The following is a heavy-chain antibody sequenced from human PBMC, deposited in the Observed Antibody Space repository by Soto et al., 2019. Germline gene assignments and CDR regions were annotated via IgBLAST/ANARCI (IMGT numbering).Heavy chain of an antibody. J-gene: IGHJ4*02. V-gene: IGHV3-48*01. CDR3: AREGAGGYCSGGSCPQVDY. D-gene: IGHD2-15*01. CDR2: ISSSSSTI. CDR1: GFTFSSYS. Sequence: PGGSLRLSCAASGFTFSSYSMNWVRQAPGKGLEWVSYISSSSSTIYYADSVKGRFTISRDNAKNSLYLQMNSLRAEDTAVYYCAREGAGGYCSGGSCPQVDYWGQGTLVTVSS.